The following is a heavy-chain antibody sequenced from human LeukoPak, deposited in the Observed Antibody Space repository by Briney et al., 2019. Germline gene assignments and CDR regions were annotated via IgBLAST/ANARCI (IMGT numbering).Heavy chain of an antibody. J-gene: IGHJ3*02. Sequence: ASVKVSCKASGYTFTSYYMHWVRQAPGQGLEWMGIMNPSGGSTSYAQKFQGRVTMTRDTSTSTVYMELSSLRSEDTAVYYCARDGGGITMIVVVRGDAFDIWGQGTMVTVSS. CDR2: MNPSGGST. D-gene: IGHD3-22*01. CDR1: GYTFTSYY. CDR3: ARDGGGITMIVVVRGDAFDI. V-gene: IGHV1-46*01.